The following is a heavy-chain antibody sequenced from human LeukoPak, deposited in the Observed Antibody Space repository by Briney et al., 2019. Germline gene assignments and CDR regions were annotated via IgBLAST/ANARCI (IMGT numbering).Heavy chain of an antibody. Sequence: ASVKVSCKASGYTFTSYGISWVRQAPGQGLEWMGWISAYNGNTNYAQKFQGRVTITADESTSTAYMELSRLRSDDTAVYYCARAPPRSVFYDILTGYPPYRFDPWGQGTLVTVSS. CDR2: ISAYNGNT. D-gene: IGHD3-9*01. J-gene: IGHJ5*02. CDR3: ARAPPRSVFYDILTGYPPYRFDP. V-gene: IGHV1-18*01. CDR1: GYTFTSYG.